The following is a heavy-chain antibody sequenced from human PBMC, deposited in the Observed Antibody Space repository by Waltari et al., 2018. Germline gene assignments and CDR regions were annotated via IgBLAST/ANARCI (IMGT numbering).Heavy chain of an antibody. CDR2: VSYSGTT. D-gene: IGHD5-12*01. CDR3: ATYIGASVGTAAFDV. CDR1: GFSIPRNRHY. V-gene: IGHV4-39*01. J-gene: IGHJ3*01. Sequence: QLQLQESGPRLVRPSETLSLLCRVSGFSIPRNRHYWAWIRLSPGQGLEWIGTVSYSGTTYISPSLKSRVSVSRDTSKNQVSLILGSVTAADMAVYYCATYIGASVGTAAFDVWGQGTMVTVSS.